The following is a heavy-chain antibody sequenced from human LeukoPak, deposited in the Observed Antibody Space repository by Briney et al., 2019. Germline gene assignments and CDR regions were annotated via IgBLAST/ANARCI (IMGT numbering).Heavy chain of an antibody. CDR1: GFTFRNHG. CDR2: ISFVRNKQ. D-gene: IGHD4-17*01. V-gene: IGHV3-30*03. CDR3: ARDETTVTSVSLALDY. J-gene: IGHJ4*02. Sequence: PGGSLRLSCEGSGFTFRNHGIHWVRQAPGKGLGWVSVISFVRNKQYYADSVKGRVTISRDNSKNTLYLQMDSLRAEDTATYFCARDETTVTSVSLALDYWGQGTLVVVSS.